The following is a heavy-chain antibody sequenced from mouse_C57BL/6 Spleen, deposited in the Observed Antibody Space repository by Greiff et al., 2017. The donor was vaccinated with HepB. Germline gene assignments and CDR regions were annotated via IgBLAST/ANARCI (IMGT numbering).Heavy chain of an antibody. CDR3: ARGDGYYPYYCDY. D-gene: IGHD2-3*01. V-gene: IGHV1-50*01. CDR2: IDPSDSYT. J-gene: IGHJ2*01. Sequence: VQLQQSGAELVKPGASVKLSCKASGYTFTSYWMQWVKQRPGQGLEWIGEIDPSDSYTNYNQKFKGKATLTVDTSSSTAYMQLSSLTSEDSAVYYCARGDGYYPYYCDYWGQGTTLTVSS. CDR1: GYTFTSYW.